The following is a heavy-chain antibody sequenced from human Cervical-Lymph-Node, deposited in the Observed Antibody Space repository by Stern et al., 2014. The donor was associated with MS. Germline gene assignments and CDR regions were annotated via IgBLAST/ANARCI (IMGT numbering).Heavy chain of an antibody. D-gene: IGHD4-11*01. CDR1: GYNFIDHA. J-gene: IGHJ4*02. CDR3: ARQPDYSDFLDF. V-gene: IGHV1-3*01. Sequence: QLVQSGAEVKKPGASMTISCKTSGYNFIDHAIHWVRQAPRQRLEWMGWINGGPGTTKYSQKFQGRVSFTRDKAASAAYMDLSSLSPDDTAVYYCARQPDYSDFLDFWGQGTLVTVSS. CDR2: INGGPGTT.